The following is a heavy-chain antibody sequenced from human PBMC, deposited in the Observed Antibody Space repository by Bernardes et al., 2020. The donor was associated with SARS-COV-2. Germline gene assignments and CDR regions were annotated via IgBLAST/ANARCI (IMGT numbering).Heavy chain of an antibody. Sequence: GGSLRLSCVASGFTLSNYWMHWVRQAPGKGLVWVSRFSSDGTVTNYADSVKGRFTISRDNAKNTLYLQMHSLRDEDTAVYYCARAGWYRFDYWGQGTLVTVSS. J-gene: IGHJ4*02. CDR1: GFTLSNYW. CDR3: ARAGWYRFDY. V-gene: IGHV3-74*01. CDR2: FSSDGTVT. D-gene: IGHD6-13*01.